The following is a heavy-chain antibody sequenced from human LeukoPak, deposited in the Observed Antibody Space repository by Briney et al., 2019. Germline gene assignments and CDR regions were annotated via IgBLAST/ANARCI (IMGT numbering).Heavy chain of an antibody. V-gene: IGHV3-23*01. CDR3: AKGTGLWFGVGLARYGMDV. Sequence: GGSLRLSCAASGFTFSSYAMSWVRQAPGKGLEWDSAISGSGGSTYYADSVKGRFTISRDNSKNTLYLQMNSLRAEDTAVYYCAKGTGLWFGVGLARYGMDVWGQGTTVTVSS. CDR1: GFTFSSYA. CDR2: ISGSGGST. D-gene: IGHD3-10*01. J-gene: IGHJ6*02.